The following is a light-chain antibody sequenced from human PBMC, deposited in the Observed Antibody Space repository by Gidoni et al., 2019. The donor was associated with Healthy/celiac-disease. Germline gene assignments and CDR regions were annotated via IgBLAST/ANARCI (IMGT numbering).Light chain of an antibody. CDR1: ALPKQY. Sequence: SYELTQPPSVSVSPGQTARITCSGDALPKQYAYWYQQKPGQAPVLVIYKDSERPSGIPERSSGSSSGTTVTLTISGVQAEDEADYYCQSADSSGTRVFGGGTKLTVL. J-gene: IGLJ3*02. CDR3: QSADSSGTRV. CDR2: KDS. V-gene: IGLV3-25*03.